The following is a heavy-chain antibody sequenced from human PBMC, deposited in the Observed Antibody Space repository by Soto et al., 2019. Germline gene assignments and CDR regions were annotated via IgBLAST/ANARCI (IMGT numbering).Heavy chain of an antibody. J-gene: IGHJ6*02. Sequence: QVQLVQSGAEVKKPGSSVKVYCKASGGTFSSYAISWVRQAPGQGLEWMGGIIPIFGTANYAQKFQGRVTLTADESTTTAYMGLSSLRSEDTAVYYCAPHVPAAGDYYGMDVWGQGPTVTVSS. CDR3: APHVPAAGDYYGMDV. CDR2: IIPIFGTA. D-gene: IGHD2-2*01. CDR1: GGTFSSYA. V-gene: IGHV1-69*12.